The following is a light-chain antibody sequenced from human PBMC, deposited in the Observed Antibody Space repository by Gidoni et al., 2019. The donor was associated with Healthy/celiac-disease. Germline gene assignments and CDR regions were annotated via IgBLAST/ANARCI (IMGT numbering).Light chain of an antibody. Sequence: DIVMTQTPDSLALSLGERATVNCKSSQSVLYSSNNKNYLTWYQQKPGQPPKLLIYWASTRESGVPDRFSGSGSGTDFTLTISSLQAEDVSVYYCQQYFSTPLTFXXXTEVEIK. J-gene: IGKJ1*01. CDR2: WAS. V-gene: IGKV4-1*01. CDR3: QQYFSTPLT. CDR1: QSVLYSSNNKNY.